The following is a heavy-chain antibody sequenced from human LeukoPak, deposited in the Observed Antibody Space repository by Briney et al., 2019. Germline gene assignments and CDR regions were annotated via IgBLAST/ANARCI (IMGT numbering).Heavy chain of an antibody. V-gene: IGHV4-61*02. Sequence: PSETLSLTCTVSGGSISGGSYYWSWIRQPAGKGLEWIGRIYTSGSTNYNPSLKSRVTISVDTSKNQFSLKLSSVTAADTAVYYCAKDGSWSCTDWGQGTLVRVSS. CDR3: AKDGSWSCTD. J-gene: IGHJ4*02. CDR1: GGSISGGSYY. D-gene: IGHD2-8*02. CDR2: IYTSGST.